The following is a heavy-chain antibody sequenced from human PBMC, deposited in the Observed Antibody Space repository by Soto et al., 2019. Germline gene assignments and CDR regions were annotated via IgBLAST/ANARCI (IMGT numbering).Heavy chain of an antibody. CDR3: STRAYDTNGYYRFDP. CDR2: INHSGRV. J-gene: IGHJ5*01. Sequence: PSETLSLTCAVYGGSFSGHSWTWIRQFPGKGLEWIGDINHSGRVNYSPSLKSRVTISLDTSKNQFSLTLSAVTAADTAMYYCSTRAYDTNGYYRFDPWGQGTLVTVSS. V-gene: IGHV4-34*01. CDR1: GGSFSGHS. D-gene: IGHD3-22*01.